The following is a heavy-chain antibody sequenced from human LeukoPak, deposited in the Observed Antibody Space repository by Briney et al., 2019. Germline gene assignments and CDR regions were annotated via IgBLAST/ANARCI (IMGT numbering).Heavy chain of an antibody. D-gene: IGHD3-22*01. CDR2: IYYSGST. CDR1: GGSISSSSYY. CDR3: ARVDDSSGYYYGDAFDI. J-gene: IGHJ3*02. Sequence: SETLSLTCTVSGGSISSSSYYWGWIRQPPGKGLEWIGSIYYSGSTNYNPSLKSRVTMSVDTSKNQFSLKLSSVTAADTAVYYCARVDDSSGYYYGDAFDIWGQGTMVTVSS. V-gene: IGHV4-39*07.